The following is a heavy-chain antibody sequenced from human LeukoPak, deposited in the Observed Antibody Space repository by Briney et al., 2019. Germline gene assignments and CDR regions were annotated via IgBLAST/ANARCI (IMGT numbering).Heavy chain of an antibody. CDR2: VFHRGTT. CDR3: AREARYGAIFDH. V-gene: IGHV4-39*07. D-gene: IGHD3-9*01. J-gene: IGHJ5*02. CDR1: AGSISTYY. Sequence: SETLSLTCTVSAGSISTYYWGWIRQPPGRGLEWIGSVFHRGTTYSNPSLKTRVTMSVDTSKTQVSLELTSVTAADTALYFCAREARYGAIFDHWGQGILVTVYS.